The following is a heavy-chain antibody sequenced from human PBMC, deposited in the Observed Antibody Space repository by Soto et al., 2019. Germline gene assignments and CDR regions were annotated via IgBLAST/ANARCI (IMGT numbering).Heavy chain of an antibody. D-gene: IGHD3-3*01. V-gene: IGHV1-46*01. CDR1: GYTFTSYY. J-gene: IGHJ2*01. CDR3: ARDYDFWSGYRREPVLAWYFDL. Sequence: QVQLVQSGAEVKKPGASVKVSCKASGYTFTSYYMHWVRQAPGQGLEWMGIINPSGGSTSYAQKFKGRVTMTRDTSTSTVYMELSSLRSEDTAVYYCARDYDFWSGYRREPVLAWYFDLWGRGTLVTVSS. CDR2: INPSGGST.